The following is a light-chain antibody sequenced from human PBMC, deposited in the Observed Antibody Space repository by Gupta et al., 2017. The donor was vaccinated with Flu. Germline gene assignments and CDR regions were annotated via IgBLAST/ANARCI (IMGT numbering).Light chain of an antibody. J-gene: IGLJ2*01. CDR2: EVT. Sequence: QSALTQPPSASGSPGHSVTISCTGSRSDVGGYEYVSWYQQHPGKAPKLMIYEVTKRPSGVPDRFSGSKSGNTASLTVSGLQAEEEANYYCTSYGGSNNYVVFGGGTKLTVL. CDR1: RSDVGGYEY. V-gene: IGLV2-8*01. CDR3: TSYGGSNNYVV.